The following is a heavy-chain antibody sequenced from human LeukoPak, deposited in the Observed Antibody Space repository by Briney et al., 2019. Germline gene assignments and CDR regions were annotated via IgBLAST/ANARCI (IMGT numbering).Heavy chain of an antibody. D-gene: IGHD5-24*01. V-gene: IGHV4-61*02. J-gene: IGHJ3*02. CDR1: GGSISSGSYY. Sequence: SQTLSLTCTVSGGSISSGSYYWSWIRQPAGKGLEWIGRIYTSGSTNYNPSLKSRVTISVDTSKNQFSLKLSSVTAADTAVYYCARADRGYDGHNFRWAFDIWGQGTMVTVSS. CDR2: IYTSGST. CDR3: ARADRGYDGHNFRWAFDI.